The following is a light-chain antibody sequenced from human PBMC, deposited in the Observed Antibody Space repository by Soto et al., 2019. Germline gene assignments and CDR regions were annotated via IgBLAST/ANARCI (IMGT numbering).Light chain of an antibody. V-gene: IGKV4-1*01. Sequence: DIVVTQSPDSLAVSLGERATINCKASQTVLHSYTKKNYLAWYQQKPGQPPKLLLYWASTRESGVPDRYNGSGSRTDFTLTITSLQAEDVALYYFQQYNIPPRTFGPGTKVNI. CDR3: QQYNIPPRT. J-gene: IGKJ3*01. CDR1: QTVLHSYTKKNY. CDR2: WAS.